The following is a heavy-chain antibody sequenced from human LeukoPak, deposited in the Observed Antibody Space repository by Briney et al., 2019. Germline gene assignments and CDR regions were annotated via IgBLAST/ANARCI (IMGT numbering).Heavy chain of an antibody. V-gene: IGHV4-39*07. J-gene: IGHJ3*02. D-gene: IGHD3-22*01. Sequence: SSETLSLTCTVSGGSISSSSYYWAWIRQPPGKGLEWIGSIHYSGSTYYNPSLQSRVTISIDTSKNQFSLKLSSVTAADTAVYYCARADPSSGYFPDAFDIWGQGTMVTVSS. CDR2: IHYSGST. CDR1: GGSISSSSYY. CDR3: ARADPSSGYFPDAFDI.